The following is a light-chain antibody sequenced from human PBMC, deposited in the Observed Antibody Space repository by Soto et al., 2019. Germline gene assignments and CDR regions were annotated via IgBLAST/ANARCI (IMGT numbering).Light chain of an antibody. Sequence: DIQLTQSPSFLSASVGDRFAITCRASQTISSWLAWYQQKPGKAPKLLIYKASTLKSGVPSRFSGSGSGTEFTLTISSLQPDDFATYYCQQYNSYSWTFGQGTKVDIK. CDR2: KAS. CDR3: QQYNSYSWT. V-gene: IGKV1-5*03. CDR1: QTISSW. J-gene: IGKJ1*01.